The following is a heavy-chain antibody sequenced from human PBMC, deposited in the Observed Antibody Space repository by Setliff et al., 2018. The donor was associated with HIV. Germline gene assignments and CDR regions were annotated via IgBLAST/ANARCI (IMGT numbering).Heavy chain of an antibody. V-gene: IGHV1-2*02. CDR3: TIDYGDYEGWFDP. CDR2: INPNSGAT. CDR1: GYTFTDYY. J-gene: IGHJ5*02. D-gene: IGHD4-17*01. Sequence: GASVKVSCKASGYTFTDYYMHWVRQAPGQGLEWMGWINPNSGATNYAHIFQDRVTMTRDTSISTAYMELRRLRSDDTAVYYCTIDYGDYEGWFDPWGQGTLVTVSS.